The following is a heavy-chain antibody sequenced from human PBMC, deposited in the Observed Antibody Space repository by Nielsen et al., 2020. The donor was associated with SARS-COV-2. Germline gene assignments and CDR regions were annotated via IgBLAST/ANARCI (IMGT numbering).Heavy chain of an antibody. D-gene: IGHD3-10*01. J-gene: IGHJ4*02. Sequence: WIRQPPGKGLEWIGYIYYSGSTYYNPSLKSRVTISVDKSKNQFSLKLSSVTAADTAVYYCAREAGQLPSGGEEETNPGSDYFDYWGQGTLVTVSS. CDR3: AREAGQLPSGGEEETNPGSDYFDY. V-gene: IGHV4-30-4*01. CDR2: IYYSGST.